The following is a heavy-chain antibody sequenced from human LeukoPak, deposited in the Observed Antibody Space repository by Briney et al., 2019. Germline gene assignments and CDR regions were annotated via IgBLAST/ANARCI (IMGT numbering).Heavy chain of an antibody. Sequence: ASVKVSCKASGYTFTSYGISWVRQAPGQGLEWMGWISAYNGNTNYAQKLQGRVTMTTDTSTSTAYMELRSLRSDDTAVYYCARDQPRTLEWLPLDYWGQGTLVTVSS. V-gene: IGHV1-18*01. D-gene: IGHD3-3*01. J-gene: IGHJ4*02. CDR2: ISAYNGNT. CDR3: ARDQPRTLEWLPLDY. CDR1: GYTFTSYG.